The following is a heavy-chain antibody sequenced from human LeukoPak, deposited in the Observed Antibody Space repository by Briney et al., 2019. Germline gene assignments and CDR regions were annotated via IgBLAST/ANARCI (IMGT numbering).Heavy chain of an antibody. CDR1: GFTFYSHA. CDR2: ISFDGSNK. V-gene: IGHV3-30-3*01. D-gene: IGHD6-13*01. CDR3: AKVDGQIAAAGTPDY. J-gene: IGHJ4*02. Sequence: GGSLRLSCAASGFTFYSHAMDWVCQAPGKGLEWVSFISFDGSNKVHADSVMGRFTISRDNSKNTVDLQINSLRHEDTAVYYCAKVDGQIAAAGTPDYWGQGTLVTVSS.